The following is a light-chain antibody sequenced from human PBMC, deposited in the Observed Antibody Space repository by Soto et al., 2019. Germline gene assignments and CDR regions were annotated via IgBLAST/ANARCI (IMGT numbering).Light chain of an antibody. CDR1: QSISSW. V-gene: IGKV1-5*01. Sequence: DIQMTQSPSTLSAFVGDRVTITCRANQSISSWLAWYQQKPGKAPNLLIYEASSLQSGVPSRFTGSGSGAEVTLTISSLQPDDFATYYCQQYNSSPLTFVGGTKVQIK. CDR2: EAS. CDR3: QQYNSSPLT. J-gene: IGKJ4*01.